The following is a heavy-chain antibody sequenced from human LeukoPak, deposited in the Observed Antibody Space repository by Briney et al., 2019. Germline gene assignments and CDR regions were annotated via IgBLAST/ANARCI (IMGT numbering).Heavy chain of an antibody. CDR1: GGSISSHY. CDR3: ARDISGGSGWYGDCYYYMDV. J-gene: IGHJ6*03. CDR2: IYYSGST. V-gene: IGHV4-59*11. D-gene: IGHD6-19*01. Sequence: SETLSLTCTVSGGSISSHYWSWIRQPPGKGLEWIGYIYYSGSTNYNPSLKSRVTISVDTSKNQFSLKLSSVTAADTAVYYCARDISGGSGWYGDCYYYMDVWGKGTTVTVSS.